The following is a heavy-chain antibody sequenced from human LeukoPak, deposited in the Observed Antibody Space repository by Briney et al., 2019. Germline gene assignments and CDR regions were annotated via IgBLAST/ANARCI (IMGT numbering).Heavy chain of an antibody. CDR2: IYYSGRT. J-gene: IGHJ4*02. Sequence: SETLSLTCTVSGDSISSSSYYWAWIRQPPGKGLEWIGSIYYSGRTYYNPSLQSRVTISVDTSKNQFSLRLSSVTAADTAVYYCARLRAYYYDSSGYYNFDFWGQGTLVTVSS. CDR3: ARLRAYYYDSSGYYNFDF. D-gene: IGHD3-22*01. V-gene: IGHV4-39*01. CDR1: GDSISSSSYY.